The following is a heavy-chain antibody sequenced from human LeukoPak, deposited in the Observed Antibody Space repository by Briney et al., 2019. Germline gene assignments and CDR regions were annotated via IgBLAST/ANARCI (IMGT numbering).Heavy chain of an antibody. D-gene: IGHD1-26*01. Sequence: PSETLSLTCAVYGGSFSGYYWSWIRQPPGKGLEWTGEINHSGSTNYNPSLKSRVTISVDTSKNQFSLKLSSVTAADTAVYYCARGLGRGKGAYYFDYWGQGTLVTVSS. CDR3: ARGLGRGKGAYYFDY. CDR2: INHSGST. J-gene: IGHJ4*02. CDR1: GGSFSGYY. V-gene: IGHV4-34*01.